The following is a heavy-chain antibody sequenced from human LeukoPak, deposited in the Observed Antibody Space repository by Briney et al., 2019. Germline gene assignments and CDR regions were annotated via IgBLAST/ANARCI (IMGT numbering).Heavy chain of an antibody. CDR3: ARADYYGSGRYYKDY. Sequence: GGSLRLSCAASGFTFSSYWMSWVRQAPGKGLEWVANIKQDGSEKYYVDSVKGRFTISRDNAKNSLYLQMNSLRAEDTAVYYCARADYYGSGRYYKDYWGQGTLVTVST. D-gene: IGHD3-10*01. V-gene: IGHV3-7*01. CDR1: GFTFSSYW. CDR2: IKQDGSEK. J-gene: IGHJ4*02.